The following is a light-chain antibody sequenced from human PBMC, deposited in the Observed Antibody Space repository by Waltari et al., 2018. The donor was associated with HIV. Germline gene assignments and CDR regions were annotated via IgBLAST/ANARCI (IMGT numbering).Light chain of an antibody. Sequence: IVLTQSPGTLSLSPGDRATLSCRASQSVSSAYLAWYQQKPGQAPRLLIYGASNRVTGIPDRFSGSGSGTDFTLTISRLEPEDFAVYYCQQYGSSPFTFGPGTKLDIK. CDR3: QQYGSSPFT. CDR1: QSVSSAY. J-gene: IGKJ3*01. CDR2: GAS. V-gene: IGKV3-20*01.